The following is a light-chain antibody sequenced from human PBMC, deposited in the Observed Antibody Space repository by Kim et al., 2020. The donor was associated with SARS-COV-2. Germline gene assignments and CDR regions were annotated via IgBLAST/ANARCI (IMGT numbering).Light chain of an antibody. Sequence: SYEPTQPPSVSVAPGKTARITCGGNNIGSKSVHWYQQKPGQAPVLVIYYDSDRPSGIPERFSGSNSGNTATLTISRVEAGDEADYYCQVWDSSSDQGVFG. CDR2: YDS. CDR3: QVWDSSSDQGV. CDR1: NIGSKS. V-gene: IGLV3-21*04. J-gene: IGLJ3*02.